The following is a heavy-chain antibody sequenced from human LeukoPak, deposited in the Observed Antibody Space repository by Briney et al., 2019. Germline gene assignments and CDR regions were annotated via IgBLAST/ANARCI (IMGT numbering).Heavy chain of an antibody. CDR2: IYYSGNS. CDR3: ARHSMIRPDNWFDP. D-gene: IGHD3-3*02. J-gene: IGHJ5*02. CDR1: GASISNYY. Sequence: SETLSLTCTVSGASISNYYWSWIRQPPGKGLEWIGHIYYSGNSNYNPSLKSRVTISGDTSENHFSLKLSSVTAADTAIYYCARHSMIRPDNWFDPWGQGTLVTVSS. V-gene: IGHV4-59*01.